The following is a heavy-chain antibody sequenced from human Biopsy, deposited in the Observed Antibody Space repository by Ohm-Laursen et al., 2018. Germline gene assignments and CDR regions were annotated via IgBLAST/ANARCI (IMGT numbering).Heavy chain of an antibody. CDR2: ISPNSGGT. D-gene: IGHD3-16*01. J-gene: IGHJ3*01. Sequence: GSSVKVSCKSSGYAVNDYFLHWLRQAPGQGPEWMGWISPNSGGTNYAQKFQGRVTMTTDTSTSTVYLELRRLISDDTAVYYCARDIMNRIAGLVARSDVFDVWGQGIAVTVS. V-gene: IGHV1-2*02. CDR3: ARDIMNRIAGLVARSDVFDV. CDR1: GYAVNDYF.